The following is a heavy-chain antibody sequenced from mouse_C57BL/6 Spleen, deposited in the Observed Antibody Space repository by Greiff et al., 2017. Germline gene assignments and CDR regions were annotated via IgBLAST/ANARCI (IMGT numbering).Heavy chain of an antibody. CDR3: ATYDYRDFDY. Sequence: QVQLQQPGAELVKPGASVKLSCKASGYTFTSYWMQWVKQRPGQGLEWIGEIDPSDSYTNYNQKFKGKATLTVDTSSSTAYMQLSSLTSEDSAVYYCATYDYRDFDYWGQGTTLTVSS. CDR2: IDPSDSYT. D-gene: IGHD2-4*01. J-gene: IGHJ2*01. V-gene: IGHV1-50*01. CDR1: GYTFTSYW.